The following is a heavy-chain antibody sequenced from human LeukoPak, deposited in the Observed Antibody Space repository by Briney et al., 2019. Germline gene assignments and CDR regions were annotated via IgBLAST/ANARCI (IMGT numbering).Heavy chain of an antibody. CDR3: SGGSAY. CDR2: ISYDGRNT. J-gene: IGHJ4*02. Sequence: GRSLRLSCAVSGFIFSTYAMHWVRQAPGKGLEWVAVISYDGRNTYYADSVKGRFAISRDDSKNTVSLQMNSLRAEDTAVYYCSGGSAYWGQGTRVTVSS. CDR1: GFIFSTYA. D-gene: IGHD2-15*01. V-gene: IGHV3-30*09.